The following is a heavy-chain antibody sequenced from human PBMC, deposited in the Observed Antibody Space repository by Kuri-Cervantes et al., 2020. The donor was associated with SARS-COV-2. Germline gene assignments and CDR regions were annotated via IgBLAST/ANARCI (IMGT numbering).Heavy chain of an antibody. J-gene: IGHJ4*02. D-gene: IGHD3-3*01. CDR1: GGSISSYY. CDR3: ATHDFWSGSTFDY. CDR2: IYYSGST. V-gene: IGHV4-59*05. Sequence: SETLTLTCTVSGGSISSYYWSWIRQPPGKGLEWIGSIYYSGSTYYNPSLKSRVTISVDTSKNQFSLKPSSVTAADTAVYYCATHDFWSGSTFDYWGQGTLVTVSS.